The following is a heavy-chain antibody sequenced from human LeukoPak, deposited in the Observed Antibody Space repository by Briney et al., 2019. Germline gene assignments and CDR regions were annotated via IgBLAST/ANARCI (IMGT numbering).Heavy chain of an antibody. J-gene: IGHJ5*02. CDR1: SGSISSGDYY. CDR3: ARGWYQQRWFDP. V-gene: IGHV4-30-4*01. D-gene: IGHD2-2*01. CDR2: IYYSGST. Sequence: SETLSLTCTVSSGSISSGDYYWSWIRQPPGKGLEWIGYIYYSGSTYYNPSFKSRVTISVDTSKNQFSLKLSSVTAADTAVYYCARGWYQQRWFDPWGQGTLVTVSS.